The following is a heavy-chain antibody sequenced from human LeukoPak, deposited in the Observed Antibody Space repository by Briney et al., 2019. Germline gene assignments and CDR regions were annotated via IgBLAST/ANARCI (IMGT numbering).Heavy chain of an antibody. Sequence: GESLKISCMASEYDFATYWIGWVRQMPGKGLEWMGIIYPGDSDTRYSPSFQGQVTISADKSISTAYLQWSSLKASDTAMYYCARQASSYYYYGMDVWGQGTTVTVSS. D-gene: IGHD6-13*01. V-gene: IGHV5-51*01. CDR1: EYDFATYW. J-gene: IGHJ6*02. CDR2: IYPGDSDT. CDR3: ARQASSYYYYGMDV.